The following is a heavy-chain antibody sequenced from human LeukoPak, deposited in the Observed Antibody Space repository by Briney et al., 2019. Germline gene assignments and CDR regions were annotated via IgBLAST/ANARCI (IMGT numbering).Heavy chain of an antibody. D-gene: IGHD5-18*01. J-gene: IGHJ4*02. CDR2: INHSGST. Sequence: PSETLSLTCAVYGGSFSGYYWSWIRQPPAKGLEWIGEINHSGSTNYNPSLKRRVTISVDTSKNQFSLKLSSVTAADTAVYYCARGVFYSYGCIDYWGQGTLVTVSS. V-gene: IGHV4-34*01. CDR1: GGSFSGYY. CDR3: ARGVFYSYGCIDY.